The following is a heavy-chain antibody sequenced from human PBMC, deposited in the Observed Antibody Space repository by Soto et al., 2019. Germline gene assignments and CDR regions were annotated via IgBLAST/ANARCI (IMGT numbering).Heavy chain of an antibody. CDR1: GGTFSSYA. V-gene: IGHV1-69*13. D-gene: IGHD2-2*01. CDR2: IIPIFGIA. Sequence: SVKVSCKASGGTFSSYAISWVRQAPGQGLEWMGGIIPIFGIANYAQKFQGRVTITADESTSTAYMELSSLRSEDTAVYYCARGFTRYCSSTSCYHLDYWGQGTLVTV. CDR3: ARGFTRYCSSTSCYHLDY. J-gene: IGHJ4*02.